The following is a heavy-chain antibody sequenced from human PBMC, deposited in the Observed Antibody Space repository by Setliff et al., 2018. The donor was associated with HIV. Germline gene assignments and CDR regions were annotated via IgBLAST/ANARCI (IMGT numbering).Heavy chain of an antibody. CDR2: ISYDGSNK. D-gene: IGHD2-15*01. J-gene: IGHJ5*02. CDR3: ARDPVAAVVLGFDNWFDP. V-gene: IGHV3-30-3*01. CDR1: GFTFSSYA. Sequence: PGGSLRLSCAASGFTFSSYAMHWVRQAPGKGLEWVAVISYDGSNKYYADSVKGRFTISRDNDEKSLFLQMNDLRAEDSGMYYCARDPVAAVVLGFDNWFDPWGQGTLVTVSS.